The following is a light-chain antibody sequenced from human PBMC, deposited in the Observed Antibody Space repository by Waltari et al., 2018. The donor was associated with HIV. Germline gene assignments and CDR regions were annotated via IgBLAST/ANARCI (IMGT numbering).Light chain of an antibody. Sequence: EIVLTQSPGPLSLSPAGRATLSCRASQSVSRSYLAWYQQKPGQAPRPLIYGASSRATGIPDRFSGSGSGTDFTLTISRLEPEDFAVYYCQQYGRSPYTFGQGTKLEIK. CDR3: QQYGRSPYT. CDR1: QSVSRSY. V-gene: IGKV3-20*01. CDR2: GAS. J-gene: IGKJ2*01.